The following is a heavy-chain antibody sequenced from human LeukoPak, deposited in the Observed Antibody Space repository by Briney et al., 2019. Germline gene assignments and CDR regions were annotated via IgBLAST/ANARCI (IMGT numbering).Heavy chain of an antibody. J-gene: IGHJ3*02. V-gene: IGHV3-30-3*01. CDR1: GFTFSSYA. CDR3: ARDGPPTDSSGYSPPEALDI. D-gene: IGHD3-22*01. Sequence: GRSLRLSCAASGFTFSSYAMHWVRQAPGKGLEWVAVISYDGSNKYYADSVKGRFTISRDNSKNTLYLQMNSLKAEDTAVYYCARDGPPTDSSGYSPPEALDIWGQGTMVTVSS. CDR2: ISYDGSNK.